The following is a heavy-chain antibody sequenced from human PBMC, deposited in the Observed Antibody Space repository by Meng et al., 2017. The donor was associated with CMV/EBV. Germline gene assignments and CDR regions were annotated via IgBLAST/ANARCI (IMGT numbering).Heavy chain of an antibody. V-gene: IGHV3-30*04. CDR3: ARVARGDGYNAFDY. Sequence: GGSLRLSCAASGFTFSSYAMHWVRQAPGKGLEWVAVISYDGSNKYYEDSVKGRFTISRDNSKNQLYLQMNSLRAEDTAVYYCARVARGDGYNAFDYWGQGTLVTVSS. CDR1: GFTFSSYA. D-gene: IGHD5-24*01. CDR2: ISYDGSNK. J-gene: IGHJ4*02.